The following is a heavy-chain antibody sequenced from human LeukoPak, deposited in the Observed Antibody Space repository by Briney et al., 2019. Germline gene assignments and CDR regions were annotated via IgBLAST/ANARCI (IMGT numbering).Heavy chain of an antibody. V-gene: IGHV1-18*01. J-gene: IGHJ4*02. Sequence: VKVSCKASGYTFTSYGISWVRQAPGQGLEWMGWISAYNGNTNYAQKLQGRVTMTTDTSTSTAYMELRSLRSDDTAVYYCARVSPNIVVVPAAAIDYWGQGTLVIVSS. CDR2: ISAYNGNT. D-gene: IGHD2-2*01. CDR1: GYTFTSYG. CDR3: ARVSPNIVVVPAAAIDY.